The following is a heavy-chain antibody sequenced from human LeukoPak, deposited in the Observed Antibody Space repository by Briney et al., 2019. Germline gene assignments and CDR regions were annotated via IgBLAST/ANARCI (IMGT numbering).Heavy chain of an antibody. CDR3: ARGFRNGPFDC. J-gene: IGHJ4*02. D-gene: IGHD2-8*01. CDR1: GFTFDNYG. Sequence: GGSLRLSCAASGFTFDNYGMSWVRQLPGKGLEWVSGINRNGDSTDYAGSVKGRFTISRDNAKNSHFLQMNSLRVEDTALYYCARGFRNGPFDCWGQGTLVTVSS. V-gene: IGHV3-20*04. CDR2: INRNGDST.